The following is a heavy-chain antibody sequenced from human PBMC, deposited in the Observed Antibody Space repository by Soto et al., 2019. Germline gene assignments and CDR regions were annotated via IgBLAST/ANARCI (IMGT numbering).Heavy chain of an antibody. D-gene: IGHD6-6*01. CDR1: GFTFSSYG. CDR3: ARGEAARPFWFAP. V-gene: IGHV3-33*01. J-gene: IGHJ5*02. Sequence: QVQLVESGGGVVQPGRSLRLSCAASGFTFSSYGMHWVRQAPGKGLEWVAVIWYDGSNKYYADSVKGRFTISRDNSKNTVYLQMNSLRAEDTAVYYCARGEAARPFWFAPWGQGTLVTVSS. CDR2: IWYDGSNK.